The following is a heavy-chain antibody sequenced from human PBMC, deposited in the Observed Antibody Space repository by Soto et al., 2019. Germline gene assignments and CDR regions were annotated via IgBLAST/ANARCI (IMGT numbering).Heavy chain of an antibody. Sequence: QITLKESGHTLVKPTQTLTLICTFSGFSLTTRGVGVGWIRQPPGKALEWLALIYWDDDQRYSPSLKNRLTVTKDTSKNQMVLTMTNMDPVDTGTYYCARRRIYNGYDSWGQGTLVTVSS. CDR1: GFSLTTRGVG. J-gene: IGHJ4*02. D-gene: IGHD2-2*03. CDR2: IYWDDDQ. V-gene: IGHV2-5*02. CDR3: ARRRIYNGYDS.